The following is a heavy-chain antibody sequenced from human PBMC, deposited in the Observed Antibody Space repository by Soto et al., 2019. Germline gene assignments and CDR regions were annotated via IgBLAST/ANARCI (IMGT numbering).Heavy chain of an antibody. CDR3: ARGIVVVVATTYYGMDV. D-gene: IGHD2-15*01. Sequence: SVKVSCKASGGTFSSYAISWVRQAPGQGLEWMGGIIPIFGTANYAQKFQGRVTITADESTSTAYMELSSLRSEDTAVYYCARGIVVVVATTYYGMDVWGQGTTVTVYS. V-gene: IGHV1-69*13. J-gene: IGHJ6*02. CDR1: GGTFSSYA. CDR2: IIPIFGTA.